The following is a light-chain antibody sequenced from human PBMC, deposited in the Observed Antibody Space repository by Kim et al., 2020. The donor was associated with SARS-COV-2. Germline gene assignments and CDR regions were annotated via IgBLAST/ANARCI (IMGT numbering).Light chain of an antibody. Sequence: APGKTDRITCGGNNIGSKSVLWYQQKPGQAPVLVIYYDSDRPSGIPERFSGSNSGNTATLTISRVEAGDEADYYCQVWDSSSDHPVFGTGTQLTVL. J-gene: IGLJ1*01. CDR1: NIGSKS. V-gene: IGLV3-21*04. CDR2: YDS. CDR3: QVWDSSSDHPV.